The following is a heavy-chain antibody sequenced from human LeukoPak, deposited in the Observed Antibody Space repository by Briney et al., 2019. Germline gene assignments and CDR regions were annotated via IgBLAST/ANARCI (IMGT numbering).Heavy chain of an antibody. D-gene: IGHD2-15*01. CDR2: IRFDGSNK. CDR1: GFTFNSYG. CDR3: AKVYCSGGSCYSLFDY. J-gene: IGHJ4*02. V-gene: IGHV3-30*02. Sequence: GGSLRLSCAASGFTFNSYGMHWVRQAPGKGLEWVAFIRFDGSNKYYADSVKGRFTISRDISKNTLYLQMNSLRTEDTAVYYCAKVYCSGGSCYSLFDYWGQGTLVTVSS.